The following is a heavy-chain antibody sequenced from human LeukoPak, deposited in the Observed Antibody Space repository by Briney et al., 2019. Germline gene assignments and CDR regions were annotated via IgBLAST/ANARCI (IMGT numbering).Heavy chain of an antibody. D-gene: IGHD2-2*01. V-gene: IGHV5-51*01. J-gene: IGHJ5*02. CDR2: IYPGDSDT. CDR3: ARHYCSSTSCSNWFDP. CDR1: GYSFTSYW. Sequence: GESLKISCKGSGYSFTSYWIGWVRQMPGKGLEWMGIIYPGDSDTRYSPSFQGQVTISADKSISTAYLQWSSLKASDTAMCYCARHYCSSTSCSNWFDPWGQGTLVTVSS.